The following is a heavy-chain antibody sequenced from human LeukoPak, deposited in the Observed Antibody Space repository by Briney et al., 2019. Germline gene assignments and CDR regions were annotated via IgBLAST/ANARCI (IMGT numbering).Heavy chain of an antibody. J-gene: IGHJ4*02. CDR2: INPNSGDT. V-gene: IGHV1-2*02. D-gene: IGHD5-18*01. CDR3: ARDNFFGLSYSWHFDY. CDR1: GYTFTGYF. Sequence: ASVKVSCKTSGYTFTGYFLHWVRQAPGQGLEWMGWINPNSGDTNYALKFQDRVTMTRDTSISTAYMELSRLRSDDTAVYYCARDNFFGLSYSWHFDYWGLGTLVTVSS.